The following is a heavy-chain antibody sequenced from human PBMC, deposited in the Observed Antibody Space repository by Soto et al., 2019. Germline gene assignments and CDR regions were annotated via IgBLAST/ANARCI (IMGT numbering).Heavy chain of an antibody. J-gene: IGHJ4*02. CDR1: GYTFSNYG. V-gene: IGHV1-18*01. CDR3: ARDRDTSGWYRSNY. CDR2: ISGYNGNT. D-gene: IGHD6-19*01. Sequence: QVQLVQSGGEVKQPGASVKVSCKTSGYTFSNYGISWVRQVPGQGLEWVGWISGYNGNTKHAQNVQGRVTLTTDTSTSTAYMELRSLTSDDTAVYYCARDRDTSGWYRSNYWGQGTLVSVSS.